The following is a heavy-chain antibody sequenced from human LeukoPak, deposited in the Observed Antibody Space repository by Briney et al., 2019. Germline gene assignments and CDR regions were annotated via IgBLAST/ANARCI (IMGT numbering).Heavy chain of an antibody. CDR2: ISYTGRT. CDR1: GGSISSSDYY. V-gene: IGHV4-39*01. D-gene: IGHD1-26*01. Sequence: SETLSLTCTVSGGSISSSDYYWGWIRQPPWKGLEWIASISYTGRTYYNPSLRSRITISVDTSKNQFSLRLSSVTAADAAVYHCARRGSGRNWFDPWGQGALVTVSS. CDR3: ARRGSGRNWFDP. J-gene: IGHJ5*02.